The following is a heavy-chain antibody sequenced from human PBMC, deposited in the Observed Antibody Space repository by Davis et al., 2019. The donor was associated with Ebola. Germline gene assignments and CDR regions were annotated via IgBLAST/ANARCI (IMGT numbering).Heavy chain of an antibody. D-gene: IGHD6-13*01. J-gene: IGHJ4*02. CDR1: GYTFTSYG. Sequence: ASVKVSCKASGYTFTSYGISWVRQAPGQGLEWMGWINTNTGNPTYAQGFTGRFVFSLDTSVSTAYLQISSLKAEDTAVYYCARDVWSSSWTLDYWGQGTLVTVSS. V-gene: IGHV7-4-1*02. CDR2: INTNTGNP. CDR3: ARDVWSSSWTLDY.